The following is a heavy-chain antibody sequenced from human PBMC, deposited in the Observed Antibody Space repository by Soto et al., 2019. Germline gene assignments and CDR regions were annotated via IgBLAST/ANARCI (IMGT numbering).Heavy chain of an antibody. J-gene: IGHJ6*03. CDR1: GYTFTSYA. V-gene: IGHV1-3*01. CDR2: INAGNGNT. CDR3: ANSMTTVTTGDYYYYMDV. Sequence: GASVKVSCKASGYTFTSYAMHWVRQAPGQRLEWMGWINAGNGNTKYSQKFQGRVTITRDTSASTAYMELSSLRSEDTAVYYCANSMTTVTTGDYYYYMDVWGKGTTVTVSS. D-gene: IGHD4-17*01.